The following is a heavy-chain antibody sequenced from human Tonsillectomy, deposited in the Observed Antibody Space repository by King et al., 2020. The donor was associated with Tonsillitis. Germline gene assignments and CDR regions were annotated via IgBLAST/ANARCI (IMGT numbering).Heavy chain of an antibody. V-gene: IGHV1-58*02. J-gene: IGHJ2*01. CDR2: IVVGSGNT. CDR3: MAWTSGNISSFGYFDL. Sequence: QVQLVESGPEVKKPGTSVKVSCKASGFTFSRSAMQWVRQARGQRLEWIGWIVVGSGNTNYAQKLQDRVIITRDMSTSTAYMELSSLRSEDSAMYYCMAWTSGNISSFGYFDLWGRGSLVTVSS. CDR1: GFTFSRSA. D-gene: IGHD2/OR15-2a*01.